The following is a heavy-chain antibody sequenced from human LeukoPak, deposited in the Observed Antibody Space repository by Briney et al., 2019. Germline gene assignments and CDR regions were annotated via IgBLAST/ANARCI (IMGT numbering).Heavy chain of an antibody. V-gene: IGHV3-66*01. CDR3: ARRERLGYSYGRGTLDI. D-gene: IGHD5-18*01. CDR1: GILVSSNY. Sequence: PGGSLRLSCVASGILVSSNYMRWVRQAPGKGLEWVSFIDSTGSTYYADSVKGRFTISRDNSRNTLYLQMNSLRVEDTAVYYCARRERLGYSYGRGTLDIWGQGTMVTVSS. CDR2: IDSTGST. J-gene: IGHJ3*02.